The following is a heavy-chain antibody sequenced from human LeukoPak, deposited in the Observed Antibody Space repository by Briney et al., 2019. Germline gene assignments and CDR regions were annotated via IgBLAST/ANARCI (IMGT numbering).Heavy chain of an antibody. CDR2: INHSGNS. CDR3: ARETYCGADCYSGFDY. D-gene: IGHD2-21*02. V-gene: IGHV4-34*01. J-gene: IGHJ4*02. Sequence: SETLSLTCAVYGGSFSDYYWSWIRQPPGKGLEWIGEINHSGNSNYNPSLKSRVTISVDTSKNQFSLKLSSVTAADTAIYYCARETYCGADCYSGFDYWGQGTLVTVSS. CDR1: GGSFSDYY.